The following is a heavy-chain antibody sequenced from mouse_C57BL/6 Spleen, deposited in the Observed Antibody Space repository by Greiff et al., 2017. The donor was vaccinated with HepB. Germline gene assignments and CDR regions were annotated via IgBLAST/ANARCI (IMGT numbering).Heavy chain of an antibody. J-gene: IGHJ2*01. V-gene: IGHV4-1*01. CDR3: ARPLDYGYFDY. CDR2: INPDSSTI. D-gene: IGHD1-1*01. Sequence: AASGIDFSRYWMSWVRRAPGKGLEWIGEINPDSSTINYAPSLKDKFIISRDNAKNTLYLQMSKVRSEDTALYYCARPLDYGYFDYWGQGTTLTVSS. CDR1: GIDFSRYW.